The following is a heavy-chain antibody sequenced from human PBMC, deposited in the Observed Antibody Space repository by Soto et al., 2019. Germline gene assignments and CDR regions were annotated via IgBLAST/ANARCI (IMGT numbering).Heavy chain of an antibody. J-gene: IGHJ4*02. Sequence: SETLSLTCAVSGGSISSGGYSWSWIRQPPGKGLEWIWYIYQRGSTYYKISLKRQITKSVERSKKQFSLKISSVTAADTAVYYCARVHSSSYYFDYWGQGTLVTVSS. D-gene: IGHD6-6*01. CDR2: IYQRGST. V-gene: IGHV4-30-2*01. CDR3: ARVHSSSYYFDY. CDR1: GGSISSGGYS.